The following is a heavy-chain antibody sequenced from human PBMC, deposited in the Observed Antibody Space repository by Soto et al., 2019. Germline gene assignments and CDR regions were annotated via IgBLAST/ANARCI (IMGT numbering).Heavy chain of an antibody. Sequence: QVQLVQSGAEVKKPGASVKVSCKASGYTVTSYGIRWVRPAPRQGLEWMGWICAYNGTTNYAEKLQGRVTMTTDTSPSKAYIELRSLRSDDTAVYNCARESSSSCHDYWGQGTLVTVSS. CDR1: GYTVTSYG. CDR3: ARESSSSCHDY. D-gene: IGHD6-13*01. V-gene: IGHV1-18*01. J-gene: IGHJ4*02. CDR2: ICAYNGTT.